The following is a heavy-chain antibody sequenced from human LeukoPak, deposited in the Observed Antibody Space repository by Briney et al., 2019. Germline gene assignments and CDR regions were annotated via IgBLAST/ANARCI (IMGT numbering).Heavy chain of an antibody. D-gene: IGHD3-10*01. CDR3: ARGMFYYGSGSDTGDY. J-gene: IGHJ4*02. V-gene: IGHV3-7*05. CDR1: GFTFSNYW. CDR2: IKQDGSEK. Sequence: GGSLRLSCAASGFTFSNYWMSWVRQAPEKGLEWVANIKQDGSEKYYVDSVKGRFIISRDNAKNSLYLQMNSLRAEDTAVYYCARGMFYYGSGSDTGDYWGQGTLVTVSS.